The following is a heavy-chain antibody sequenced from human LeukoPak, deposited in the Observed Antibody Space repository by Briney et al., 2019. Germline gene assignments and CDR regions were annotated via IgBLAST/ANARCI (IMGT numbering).Heavy chain of an antibody. V-gene: IGHV3-74*01. Sequence: GGSLRLSCAASGFTFSSYWMHWVRQAPGKGLVWVSRINSDGSSTSYADSVKGRFTISRDNAKNTLYLQMNSLRAEDTAVYYCASQPSESGWYVGGSEASDYWGQGTLVTVSS. CDR1: GFTFSSYW. D-gene: IGHD6-19*01. CDR2: INSDGSST. CDR3: ASQPSESGWYVGGSEASDY. J-gene: IGHJ4*02.